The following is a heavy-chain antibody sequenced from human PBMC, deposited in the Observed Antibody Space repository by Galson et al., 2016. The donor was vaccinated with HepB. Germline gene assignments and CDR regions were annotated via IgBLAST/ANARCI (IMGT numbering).Heavy chain of an antibody. CDR3: ARDSRGRDFYGNYWFDP. D-gene: IGHD3-16*01. CDR1: GFTFSGYY. Sequence: SLRLSCAASGFTFSGYYMSWIRQAPGKGPEWISYISTSSNTIYYADSVKGRFTISRDNAKNLLYLQMNSLRAEDTAVYHCARDSRGRDFYGNYWFDPWGQGTLVTVSS. V-gene: IGHV3-11*01. CDR2: ISTSSNTI. J-gene: IGHJ5*02.